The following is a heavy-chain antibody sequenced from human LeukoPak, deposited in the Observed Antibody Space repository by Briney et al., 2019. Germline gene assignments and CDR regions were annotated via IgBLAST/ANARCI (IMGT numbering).Heavy chain of an antibody. D-gene: IGHD2-15*01. J-gene: IGHJ4*02. CDR3: ARGPQGYCSGGSCYPFFGY. Sequence: GASVKVSCKASGYTFSSYNMHWVRQAPGQRLEWMGWINAGNGNTKFSQKFQGRVTMTRDTSTSTVYMELSSLRSEDTAVYYCARGPQGYCSGGSCYPFFGYWGQGTLVTVSS. CDR2: INAGNGNT. CDR1: GYTFSSYN. V-gene: IGHV1-3*01.